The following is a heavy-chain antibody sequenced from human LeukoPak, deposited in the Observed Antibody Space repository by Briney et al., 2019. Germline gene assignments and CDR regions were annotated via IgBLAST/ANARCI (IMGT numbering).Heavy chain of an antibody. Sequence: ASVKVSCKASGYTFASYDINWVRQATGQGLEWLGWMNPNSGNTGYAQKFQGRVTMTRNTSISTAYMELSSLRSEDTAVYYCARGRSDYDFWSGYYPILSIFYYYYYYGMDVWGQGTTVTVSS. CDR3: ARGRSDYDFWSGYYPILSIFYYYYYYGMDV. J-gene: IGHJ6*02. V-gene: IGHV1-8*01. D-gene: IGHD3-3*01. CDR2: MNPNSGNT. CDR1: GYTFASYD.